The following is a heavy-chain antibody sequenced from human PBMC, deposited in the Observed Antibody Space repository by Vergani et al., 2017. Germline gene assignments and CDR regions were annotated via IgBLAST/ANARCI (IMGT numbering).Heavy chain of an antibody. CDR1: GFSFSSYS. CDR3: ARVLWDCTHIRCSPPSY. D-gene: IGHD2-21*01. Sequence: EVQLVESGGGLVKPGGSLRLSCAASGFSFSSYSMNWVRQAPGKGLEWVASISGSSSYVFYRDSVEGRFTITRDNAKKSVYLQMNSLRAEDTAMYFCARVLWDCTHIRCSPPSYWVQGTQVTVSS. V-gene: IGHV3-21*02. J-gene: IGHJ4*02. CDR2: ISGSSSYV.